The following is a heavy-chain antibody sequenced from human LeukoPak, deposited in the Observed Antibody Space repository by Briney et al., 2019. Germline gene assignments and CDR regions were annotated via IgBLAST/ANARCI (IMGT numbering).Heavy chain of an antibody. D-gene: IGHD3-16*02. V-gene: IGHV3-48*03. CDR2: ISSSGSTI. CDR1: GFTFSSYE. J-gene: IGHJ4*02. CDR3: ARDTRGYHDY. Sequence: GGSLRLSCAASGFTFSSYEMNWVRQAPGKGLEWVSYISSSGSTIYYADSVKGRFTISRDNARNSLYLQMNSLRAEDTAIYYCARDTRGYHDYWGQGTLVTVSS.